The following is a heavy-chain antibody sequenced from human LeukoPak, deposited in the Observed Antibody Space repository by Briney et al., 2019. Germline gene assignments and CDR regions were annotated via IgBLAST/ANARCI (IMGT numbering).Heavy chain of an antibody. CDR1: GGSISSYY. D-gene: IGHD5-18*01. CDR3: ARDGISYGHYYYGMDV. J-gene: IGHJ6*02. V-gene: IGHV4-59*12. Sequence: PSETLSLTCTVSGGSISSYYRSWIRQPPGKGLEWIGYIYYSGSTNYNPSLKSRVTMSVDTSKNQFSLKLSSVTAADTAVYYCARDGISYGHYYYGMDVWGQGTTVTVSS. CDR2: IYYSGST.